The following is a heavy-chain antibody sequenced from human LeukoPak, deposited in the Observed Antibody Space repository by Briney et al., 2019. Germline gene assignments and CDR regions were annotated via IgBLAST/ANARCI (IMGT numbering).Heavy chain of an antibody. CDR3: AKGIYSSGWSYFDY. CDR2: LSGSGITT. Sequence: PGGSLRLSCAASGFTFSSSAMSWVRQAPGKGLEWVSTLSGSGITTYYADSVKGRFTISRDNSKNTLYLQMNSLRAEDTAAYYCAKGIYSSGWSYFDYWGHGTLVIVSS. V-gene: IGHV3-23*01. D-gene: IGHD6-19*01. J-gene: IGHJ4*01. CDR1: GFTFSSSA.